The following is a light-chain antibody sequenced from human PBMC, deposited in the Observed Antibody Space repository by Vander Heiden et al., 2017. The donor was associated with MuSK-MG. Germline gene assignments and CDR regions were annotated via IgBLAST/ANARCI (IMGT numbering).Light chain of an antibody. V-gene: IGLV1-44*01. CDR1: SSNIGSNT. J-gene: IGLJ2*01. CDR3: AAWDDSRNVVV. Sequence: SVLTQPPSASGPPGQRVTISCSGSSSNIGSNTVHWYQQLPGTAPKLLIYSNNQRPSGVPDRFSGSKSGTSASLAISGLQSEDEADYYCAAWDDSRNVVVFGGGTKLTVL. CDR2: SNN.